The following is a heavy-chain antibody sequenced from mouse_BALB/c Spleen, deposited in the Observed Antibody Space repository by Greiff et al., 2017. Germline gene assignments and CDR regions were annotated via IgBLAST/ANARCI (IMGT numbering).Heavy chain of an antibody. J-gene: IGHJ2*01. CDR2: ISYSGST. CDR1: GDSITSGY. V-gene: IGHV3-8*02. CDR3: ARSPYYGSSYFDY. D-gene: IGHD1-1*01. Sequence: EVQLVESGPSLVKPSQTLSLTCSVTGDSITSGYWNWIRKFPGNKLEYMGYISYSGSTYYNPSLKSRISITRDTSKNQYYLQLNSVTTEDTATYYCARSPYYGSSYFDYWGQGTTLTVSS.